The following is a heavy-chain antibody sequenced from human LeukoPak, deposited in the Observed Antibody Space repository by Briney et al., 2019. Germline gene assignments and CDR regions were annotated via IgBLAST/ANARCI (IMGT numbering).Heavy chain of an antibody. CDR1: GYTFTSYD. D-gene: IGHD3-3*01. CDR3: ARGWEACHSYYDFWSGYGATHNWFDP. CDR2: MNPNSGNT. Sequence: AASVTVSFTASGYTFTSYDINWVRQATGQGLEWMGWMNPNSGNTGYAQKFQGRVTMTRNTSISTAYMELSSLRSEDTAVYYCARGWEACHSYYDFWSGYGATHNWFDPWGQGTLVTVSS. J-gene: IGHJ5*02. V-gene: IGHV1-8*01.